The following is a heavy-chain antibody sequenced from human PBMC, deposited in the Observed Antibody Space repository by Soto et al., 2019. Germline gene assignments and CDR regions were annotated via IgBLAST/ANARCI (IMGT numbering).Heavy chain of an antibody. CDR2: INHSGST. CDR3: GRDKITGLVDY. J-gene: IGHJ4*01. V-gene: IGHV4-34*01. D-gene: IGHD2-8*02. Sequence: SETLSLTCAVYGGSFSGDYWTWIRQPPGTGLEWIGDINHSGSTNYNPSLKSRVTISVDTSKNQFSLKLTSVTAADTAVYSCGRDKITGLVDYWGQGTLVTVCS. CDR1: GGSFSGDY.